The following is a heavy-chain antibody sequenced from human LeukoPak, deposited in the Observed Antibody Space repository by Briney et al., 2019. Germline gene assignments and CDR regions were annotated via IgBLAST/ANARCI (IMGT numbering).Heavy chain of an antibody. CDR3: ARDSSGYYLTFDC. V-gene: IGHV4-4*07. Sequence: SETLSLTCTVSGGSISSYYWSWIRQSAGKGLEWIGRIYTSARTNYNPSLKSRVTMSVDTSKNQFSLKLSSVTAADTAVYYCARDSSGYYLTFDCWGQGTLATVSS. J-gene: IGHJ4*02. D-gene: IGHD3-22*01. CDR2: IYTSART. CDR1: GGSISSYY.